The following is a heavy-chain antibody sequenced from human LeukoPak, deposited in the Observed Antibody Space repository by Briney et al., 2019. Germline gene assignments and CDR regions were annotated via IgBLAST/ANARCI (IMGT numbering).Heavy chain of an antibody. CDR1: GFTFSSYS. CDR2: ISSSSSYI. J-gene: IGHJ1*01. V-gene: IGHV3-21*01. D-gene: IGHD2-15*01. CDR3: ARAEYCSGGSCYRTKSLRH. Sequence: KPGGSLRLSCAASGFTFSSYSMNWVRQAPGKGLEWVSSISSSSSYIYYADSVKGRFTISRDNAKNSLYLQMNSLRAEDTAVYYCARAEYCSGGSCYRTKSLRHWGQGTLVTVSS.